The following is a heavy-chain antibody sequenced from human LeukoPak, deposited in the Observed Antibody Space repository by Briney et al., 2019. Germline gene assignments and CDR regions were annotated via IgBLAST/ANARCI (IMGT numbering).Heavy chain of an antibody. J-gene: IGHJ4*02. D-gene: IGHD2-15*01. CDR3: ARIEGGTFTYDY. Sequence: KVSCKASGGTFSSNAISWVRQAPGQGLEWMGGIIPMFGTANYAQKFQGRVTITADESTSTAYMELSSLRSEDTAVYYCARIEGGTFTYDYWGQGTLVTVSS. V-gene: IGHV1-69*01. CDR2: IIPMFGTA. CDR1: GGTFSSNA.